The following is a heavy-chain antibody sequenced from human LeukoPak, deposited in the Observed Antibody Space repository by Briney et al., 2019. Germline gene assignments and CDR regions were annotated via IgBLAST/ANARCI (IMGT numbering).Heavy chain of an antibody. V-gene: IGHV3-74*01. J-gene: IGHJ6*02. CDR2: IKSDGSST. CDR3: TRDRFYAMDA. CDR1: GFTFSDYW. Sequence: GGSLRLSCAASGFTFSDYWMHWVRQAPGKGLVWVSRIKSDGSSTSYADSVKGRFTITRDSAKNTLYLQMNSLRAEDTAVYYCTRDRFYAMDAWGQGTTVTVSS.